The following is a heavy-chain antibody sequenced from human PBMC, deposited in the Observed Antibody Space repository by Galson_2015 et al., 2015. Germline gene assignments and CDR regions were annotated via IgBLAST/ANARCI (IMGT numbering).Heavy chain of an antibody. D-gene: IGHD2-15*01. J-gene: IGHJ6*02. Sequence: SLRLSCAASGFTFSSCGMHWVRQAPGKGLEWVALISDEGSIKEYADSVKSRFTISRDNSKNTLSLQMNSLRAEDTAIYYCAKDNEGYCSDGHCYSYYYYGMDVWGQGTTVTVSS. CDR3: AKDNEGYCSDGHCYSYYYYGMDV. CDR1: GFTFSSCG. CDR2: ISDEGSIK. V-gene: IGHV3-30*18.